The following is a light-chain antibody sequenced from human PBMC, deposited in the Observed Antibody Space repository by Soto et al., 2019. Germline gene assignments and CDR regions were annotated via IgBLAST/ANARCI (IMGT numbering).Light chain of an antibody. Sequence: QSALTQPASVSGSPGQSITISCTGTSSGVGGYNYVSWYQQHPGKAPKLIIYDVSNRPSGVSNRFSGSKSGNTASLTISGLQAEDEADYYCSSCTSNKTLVAFGGGTKVTVL. J-gene: IGLJ2*01. CDR1: SSGVGGYNY. V-gene: IGLV2-14*01. CDR3: SSCTSNKTLVA. CDR2: DVS.